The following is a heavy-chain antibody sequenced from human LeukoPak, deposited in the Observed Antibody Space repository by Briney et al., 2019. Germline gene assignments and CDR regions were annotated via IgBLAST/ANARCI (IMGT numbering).Heavy chain of an antibody. CDR1: GFTFSSYG. V-gene: IGHV3-30*02. CDR2: IRYDGSNK. J-gene: IGHJ4*02. D-gene: IGHD4-23*01. CDR3: AKDLSGNEAIDY. Sequence: GGSLRLSCAASGFTFSSYGMHWVRQAPGKGLEWVAFIRYDGSNKYYADSVKGRFTTSRDNSKNTLYLQMNSLRAEDTAVYYCAKDLSGNEAIDYWGQGTLVTVSS.